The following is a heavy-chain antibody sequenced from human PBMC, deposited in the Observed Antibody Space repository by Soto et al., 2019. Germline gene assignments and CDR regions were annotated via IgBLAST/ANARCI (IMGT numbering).Heavy chain of an antibody. Sequence: KPSETLSLTCTVSGGSISSYYWSWIRQPPGKGLEWIGYIYYSGSTNYNPSLKSRVTISVDTSKNQFSLKLSSVTAADTAVYYCARILSSGYYQSSLTFDYWGQGTLVTVSS. CDR2: IYYSGST. V-gene: IGHV4-59*01. J-gene: IGHJ4*02. D-gene: IGHD3-22*01. CDR3: ARILSSGYYQSSLTFDY. CDR1: GGSISSYY.